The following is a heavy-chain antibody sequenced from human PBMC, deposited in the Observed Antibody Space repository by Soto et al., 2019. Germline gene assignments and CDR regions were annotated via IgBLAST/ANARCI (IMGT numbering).Heavy chain of an antibody. V-gene: IGHV1-2*02. J-gene: IGHJ4*02. D-gene: IGHD5-12*01. Sequence: ASVKVSCKAPGYTFTGYYIHWVRQAPGQGLEWMGWINPNNGDTNYAQKFQGRVTMTRDTSTSTAYMELSSLRFDDTAVYYCARHSGYDYVFDYWGQGTLVTVSS. CDR2: INPNNGDT. CDR1: GYTFTGYY. CDR3: ARHSGYDYVFDY.